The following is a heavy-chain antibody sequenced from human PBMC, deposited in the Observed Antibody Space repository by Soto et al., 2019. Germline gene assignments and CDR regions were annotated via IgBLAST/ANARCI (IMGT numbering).Heavy chain of an antibody. CDR3: PGGGGGWTYYYVVEA. J-gene: IGHJ6*02. CDR2: IKEDGNEK. CDR1: GFPFNNYY. V-gene: IGHV3-7*03. D-gene: IGHD6-19*01. Sequence: PGGSLRLSCTASGFPFNNYYMTWVRQASGKGLEWVASIKEDGNEKYYADSVKGRFTISRDNAKNSMSLQMNSLGAEDTAVYFCPGGGGGWTYYYVVEAWGPGATVTVSS.